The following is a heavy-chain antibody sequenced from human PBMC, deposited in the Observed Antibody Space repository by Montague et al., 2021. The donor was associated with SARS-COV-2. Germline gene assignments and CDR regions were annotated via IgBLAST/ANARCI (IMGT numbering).Heavy chain of an antibody. Sequence: SETLSLTCTVSGGSISSGGYYWSWIRQHPGKGPEWIGNIYYSGTTYYNPSLQSRGTISVDTSKNHLSLRLSSVTAADTAVYFCARGMIRGVTTPFDYWGQGSQVTVSS. CDR3: ARGMIRGVTTPFDY. CDR2: IYYSGTT. CDR1: GGSISSGGYY. D-gene: IGHD3-10*01. V-gene: IGHV4-39*02. J-gene: IGHJ4*02.